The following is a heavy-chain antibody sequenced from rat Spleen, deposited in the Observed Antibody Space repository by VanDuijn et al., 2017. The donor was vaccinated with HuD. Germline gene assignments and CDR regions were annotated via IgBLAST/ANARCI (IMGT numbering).Heavy chain of an antibody. CDR2: IWGNGNA. CDR3: TRDFAAFDY. Sequence: QVQLKESGPGLVQPSQTLSLTCTVSGFSLISYSVHWVRQPPGKGLEWMGVIWGNGNANYNSAHKSRLSISRDTSKSQVFLKMNNLQTDDTGTYYCTRDFAAFDYWGQGVMVTVSS. J-gene: IGHJ2*01. CDR1: GFSLISYS. V-gene: IGHV2-13*01.